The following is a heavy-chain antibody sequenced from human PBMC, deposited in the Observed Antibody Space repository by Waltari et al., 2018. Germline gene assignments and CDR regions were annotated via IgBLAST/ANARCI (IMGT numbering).Heavy chain of an antibody. D-gene: IGHD6-13*01. J-gene: IGHJ4*02. Sequence: QVQLVQSGAEVKKPGSSVKVPFKASGGTFSSYPISCVRQAPGQGLQWMGGIIPIFGTANYAQKFQGRVTITADESTSTAYMELSSLRSEDTAVYYCASPGGYSSSWQPYGFDYWGQGTLVTVSS. CDR2: IIPIFGTA. V-gene: IGHV1-69*01. CDR1: GGTFSSYP. CDR3: ASPGGYSSSWQPYGFDY.